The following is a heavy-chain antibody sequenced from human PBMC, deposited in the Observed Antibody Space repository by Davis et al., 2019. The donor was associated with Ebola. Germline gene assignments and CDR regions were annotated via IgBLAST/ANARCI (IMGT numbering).Heavy chain of an antibody. D-gene: IGHD4-11*01. Sequence: VSVQVSCKASGYTFTSYAMNWVRQAPGQGLEWMGRINPNSGGTNYAQKFQGRVTMTRDTSISTAYMELSRLRSDDTVVYYCARSDSNYGGALRYWGQGTLVTVSS. V-gene: IGHV1-2*05. CDR2: INPNSGGT. J-gene: IGHJ4*02. CDR1: GYTFTSYA. CDR3: ARSDSNYGGALRY.